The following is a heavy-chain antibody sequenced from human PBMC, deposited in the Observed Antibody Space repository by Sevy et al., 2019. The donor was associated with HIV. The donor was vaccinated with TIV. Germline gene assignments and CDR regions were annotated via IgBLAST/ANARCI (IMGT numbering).Heavy chain of an antibody. V-gene: IGHV3-23*01. D-gene: IGHD2-8*02. CDR2: LSFGCGKI. CDR1: GFAFYDYS. CDR3: GSEGWSRPHDY. J-gene: IGHJ4*02. Sequence: GGYLRLSCAASGFAFYDYSMSWIRQAPGKGLEWVATLSFGCGKINYADSVKGRFTISIDNSKNSFYLQMYNLRVEDTALYYCGSEGWSRPHDYWGQGTRVTVSS.